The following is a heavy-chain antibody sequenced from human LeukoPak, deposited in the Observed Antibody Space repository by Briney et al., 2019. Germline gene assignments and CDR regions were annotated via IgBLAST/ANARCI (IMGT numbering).Heavy chain of an antibody. CDR2: IWYDGSNK. V-gene: IGHV3-33*01. J-gene: IGHJ5*02. D-gene: IGHD1-1*01. CDR1: GFTFRSIG. Sequence: GGSLRLSCVGSGFTFRSIGMHWVRQAPGKGLEWVALIWYDGSNKEYAESVKGRFTISRDNSKNTLYLQMNSLRDEDTAVYCCARDQGTSTTAPKRKGRFDPWGQGTLVTVSS. CDR3: ARDQGTSTTAPKRKGRFDP.